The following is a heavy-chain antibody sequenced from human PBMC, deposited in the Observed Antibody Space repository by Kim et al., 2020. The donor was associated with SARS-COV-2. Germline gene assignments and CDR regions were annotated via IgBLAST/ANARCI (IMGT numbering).Heavy chain of an antibody. Sequence: SETLSLTCTVSGASISTGRHFWGWIRQPPGKGLEWIGAIYYSGNTYYNPSLRSRVTMSVDTPQNQFSLTLTSPIAADTAVYYCARGVPGSSGWDFDNWGQGFFVTVSS. CDR3: ARGVPGSSGWDFDN. V-gene: IGHV4-39*01. D-gene: IGHD6-25*01. CDR2: IYYSGNT. J-gene: IGHJ4*02. CDR1: GASISTGRHF.